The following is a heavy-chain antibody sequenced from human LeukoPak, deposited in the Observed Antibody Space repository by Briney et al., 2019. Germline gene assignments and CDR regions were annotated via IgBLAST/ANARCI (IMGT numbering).Heavy chain of an antibody. CDR1: GGTFSSYA. CDR3: ARDGLGDGYNPTPRSSNYMDV. D-gene: IGHD5-24*01. Sequence: GASVKVSCKASGGTFSSYAISWVRQAPGQGLEWMGGIIPIFGTANYAQKFQGRVTITADESTSTAYMELSSLRSEDTAVYYCARDGLGDGYNPTPRSSNYMDVWGKGTTVTVSS. J-gene: IGHJ6*03. CDR2: IIPIFGTA. V-gene: IGHV1-69*13.